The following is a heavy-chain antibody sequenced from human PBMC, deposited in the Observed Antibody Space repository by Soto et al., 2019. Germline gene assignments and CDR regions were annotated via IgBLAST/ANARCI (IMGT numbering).Heavy chain of an antibody. CDR2: MNPNSGNT. Sequence: ASVKVSCKASGYTFTSYDINWVRQATGQGLEWMGWMNPNSGNTGYAQKFQGRVTMTRNTSISTAYMELSSLRSEDTAVYYCARGPIIVGLSGDAFDIWGQGTVVTVSS. J-gene: IGHJ3*02. CDR3: ARGPIIVGLSGDAFDI. CDR1: GYTFTSYD. D-gene: IGHD1-26*01. V-gene: IGHV1-8*01.